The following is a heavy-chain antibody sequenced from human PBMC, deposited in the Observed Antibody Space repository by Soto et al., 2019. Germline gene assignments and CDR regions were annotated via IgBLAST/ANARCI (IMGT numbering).Heavy chain of an antibody. J-gene: IGHJ4*02. CDR2: IFHNGNT. D-gene: IGHD1-20*01. Sequence: QVQLQEAGPGLVKPSQTLSPTCAVSGDSISSGHYYWSWIRQHPTTGLGWIGYIFHNGNTHYNPYLQSRASSTVGTSKNPFSLRLTSVTAADTAVYYCAREGSIITIFEYWGQGLLVTVSS. V-gene: IGHV4-31*11. CDR3: AREGSIITIFEY. CDR1: GDSISSGHYY.